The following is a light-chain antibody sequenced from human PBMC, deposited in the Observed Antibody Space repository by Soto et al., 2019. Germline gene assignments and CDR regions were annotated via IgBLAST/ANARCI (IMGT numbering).Light chain of an antibody. CDR1: SSDVGGYNY. Sequence: QSVLTRPPSASGSPGQSVTISCTGTSSDVGGYNYVSWYQQHPGKAPKLMIYGVSKRPSGVPDRFSGSKSGNTASLTVSGLQAEDEADYYCSSYAGSNNFVFGTGTQLTVL. CDR3: SSYAGSNNFV. V-gene: IGLV2-8*01. J-gene: IGLJ1*01. CDR2: GVS.